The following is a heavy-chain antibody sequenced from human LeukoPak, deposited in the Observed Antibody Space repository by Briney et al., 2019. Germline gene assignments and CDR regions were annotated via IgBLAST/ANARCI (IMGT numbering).Heavy chain of an antibody. CDR2: INANTGNP. CDR1: GYTFTSYA. D-gene: IGHD3-22*01. V-gene: IGHV7-4-1*02. Sequence: ASVKVSCKASGYTFTSYAMNWVRQAPGQGLEWMGWINANTGNPTYAQGFTGRFVFSLDTSVSTAYLQISSLKAEDTAVYYCARATSLEYYYDSSGYYYWGQGTLVTVSS. CDR3: ARATSLEYYYDSSGYYY. J-gene: IGHJ4*02.